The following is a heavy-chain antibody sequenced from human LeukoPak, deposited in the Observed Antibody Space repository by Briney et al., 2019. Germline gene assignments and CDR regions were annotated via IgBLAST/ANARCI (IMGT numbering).Heavy chain of an antibody. CDR1: GYTFTSYD. V-gene: IGHV1-8*03. CDR3: ARESFLLSRTSSSNAFDI. J-gene: IGHJ3*02. CDR2: MNPNSGNT. D-gene: IGHD6-6*01. Sequence: ASVKVSCKASGYTFTSYDINWVRQATGQGLEWMGWMNPNSGNTGYAQKFQGRVTITRNTSISTAYMELSSLRSEDTAVYYCARESFLLSRTSSSNAFDIWGQGTMVTVS.